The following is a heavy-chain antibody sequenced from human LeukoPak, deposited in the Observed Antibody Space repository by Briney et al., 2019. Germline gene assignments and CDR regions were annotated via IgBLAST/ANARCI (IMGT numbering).Heavy chain of an antibody. V-gene: IGHV3-53*01. J-gene: IGHJ4*02. CDR1: GFNVSNNY. D-gene: IGHD3-22*01. CDR2: IYRGGST. CDR3: AKSGRVFDTSGYYWFPN. Sequence: PGGSLRLSCAASGFNVSNNYMSWVRQAPGKGLEWVSVIYRGGSTYYADSVKGRFTMSRDNSKNTVYLQMDSLRAEDTAVYYCAKSGRVFDTSGYYWFPNWGQGILVTVSS.